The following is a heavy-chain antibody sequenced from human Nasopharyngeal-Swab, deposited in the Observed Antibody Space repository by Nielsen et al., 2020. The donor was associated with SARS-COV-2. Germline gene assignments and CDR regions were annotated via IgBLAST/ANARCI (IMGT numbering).Heavy chain of an antibody. J-gene: IGHJ6*02. V-gene: IGHV1-2*06. CDR3: ARERRYGSGSYYYYYGMDV. Sequence: WVRQAPGQGLEWMGRIDPNTGGTSSAQIFQGRVTMTRDTSISTVYIEVTSLTSDDTAVYYCARERRYGSGSYYYYYGMDVWGQGTTVTVSS. D-gene: IGHD3-10*01. CDR2: IDPNTGGT.